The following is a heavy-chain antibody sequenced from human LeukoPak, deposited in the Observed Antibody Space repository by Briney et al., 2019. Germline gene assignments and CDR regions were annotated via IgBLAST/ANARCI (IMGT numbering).Heavy chain of an antibody. CDR3: ARSILRYFDYFDT. D-gene: IGHD3-9*01. Sequence: GESLKISCKGSGYDFTSHWIGWVRQMPGKGLEWMGIIYPGDSDTRYSPSFQGQVTISADKSISTAYLQWSSLKASDTAAYYCARSILRYFDYFDTGAREPWSPSPQ. CDR1: GYDFTSHW. V-gene: IGHV5-51*01. J-gene: IGHJ4*02. CDR2: IYPGDSDT.